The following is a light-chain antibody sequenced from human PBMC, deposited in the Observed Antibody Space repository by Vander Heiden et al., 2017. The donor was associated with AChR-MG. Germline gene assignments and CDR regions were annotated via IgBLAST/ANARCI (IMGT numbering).Light chain of an antibody. CDR1: QIVSSSD. J-gene: IGKJ2*01. CDR3: QQHDTSPYT. CDR2: GAS. V-gene: IGKV3-20*01. Sequence: EIVLTQSPGTLSLAPGDTATLSCRASQIVSSSDLNWYQQTPGQAPRPLIYGASRRATGIPDRFSGSGSGTDFTLTISRLEPEDFAVYFCQQHDTSPYTFGQGTKLEIK.